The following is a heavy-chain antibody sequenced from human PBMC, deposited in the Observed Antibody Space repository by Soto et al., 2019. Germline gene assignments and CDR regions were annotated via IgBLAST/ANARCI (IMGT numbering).Heavy chain of an antibody. V-gene: IGHV3-33*01. CDR3: ARPYSSSWYHGNYFDY. CDR2: IWYDGSNK. D-gene: IGHD6-13*01. Sequence: GGSLRLSCAASGFTFSSYGMHWVRQAPGKGLEWVAVIWYDGSNKYYADSVKGRFTISRDNSKNTLYLQMNSLRAEDTAVYYCARPYSSSWYHGNYFDYWGQGTLVTVSS. J-gene: IGHJ4*02. CDR1: GFTFSSYG.